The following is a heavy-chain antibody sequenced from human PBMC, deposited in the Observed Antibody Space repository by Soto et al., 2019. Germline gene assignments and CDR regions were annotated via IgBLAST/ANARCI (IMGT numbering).Heavy chain of an antibody. CDR2: ISAYNGNT. CDR1: GYTFTSYG. Sequence: QVQLVQSGAEVKKPGASVKVSCKASGYTFTSYGISWVRQAPGQGLERMGWISAYNGNTNYAQKLQGRVTMTTDTSTSTAYMERRSLGSDDTAVYYCAREGQAIEYYYYMDVWGKGTTVTVSS. V-gene: IGHV1-18*01. J-gene: IGHJ6*03. CDR3: AREGQAIEYYYYMDV.